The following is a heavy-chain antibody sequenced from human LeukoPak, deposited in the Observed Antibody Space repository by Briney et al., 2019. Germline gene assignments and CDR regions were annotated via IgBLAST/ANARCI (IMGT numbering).Heavy chain of an antibody. V-gene: IGHV3-21*01. CDR2: ICSSSSYI. J-gene: IGHJ4*02. Sequence: AESLRLSCAVSGFTFGSYCMNWVRQPPGKGLEWVSSICSSSSYIYYADSVKGRFTISRDNANNSLYLQMNSLRAEDKAVYYCASSSSWYVEDYWGQGTLVTVSS. CDR3: ASSSSWYVEDY. CDR1: GFTFGSYC. D-gene: IGHD6-13*01.